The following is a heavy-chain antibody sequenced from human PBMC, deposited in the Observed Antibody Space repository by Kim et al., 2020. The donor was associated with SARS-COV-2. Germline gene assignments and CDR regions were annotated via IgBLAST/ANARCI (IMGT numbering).Heavy chain of an antibody. J-gene: IGHJ3*02. CDR3: ARDGLYTDTAFDI. Sequence: ASVKVSCKASGYTFTGYYMHWVRQAPGQGLEWMGWINPNSGGTNYAQKFQGRVTMTRDTSISTAYMELSRLRSDDTAVYYCARDGLYTDTAFDIWGQGTMVTVSS. CDR2: INPNSGGT. CDR1: GYTFTGYY. D-gene: IGHD3-3*01. V-gene: IGHV1-2*02.